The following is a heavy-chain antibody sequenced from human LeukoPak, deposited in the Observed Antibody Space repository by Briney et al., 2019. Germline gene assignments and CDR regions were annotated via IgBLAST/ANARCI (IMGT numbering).Heavy chain of an antibody. J-gene: IGHJ4*02. Sequence: PSETLSLTCAVYGGSFSGYYWSWIGQPPGKGLEWIGEINHSGSTNYNPSLKSRVTISVDTSKNQFSLKLSSVTAADTAVYYCAREWSGYSFDYWGQGTLVTVSS. CDR3: AREWSGYSFDY. V-gene: IGHV4-34*01. CDR2: INHSGST. D-gene: IGHD3-3*01. CDR1: GGSFSGYY.